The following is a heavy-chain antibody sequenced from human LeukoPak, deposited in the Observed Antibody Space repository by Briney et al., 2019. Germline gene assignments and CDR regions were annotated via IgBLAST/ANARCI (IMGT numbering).Heavy chain of an antibody. V-gene: IGHV4-34*01. D-gene: IGHD1-7*01. J-gene: IGHJ6*03. CDR2: INDSGRT. Sequence: SETLSLTCAVYGGSFSNYYWSWIRQPPGRGLEWIGEINDSGRTNYNPSLMSRVTVPVDTSKNQFSLRLTSVTATDTAVYYCARRWNYGRNYYIDVWGNGATVSVSS. CDR1: GGSFSNYY. CDR3: ARRWNYGRNYYIDV.